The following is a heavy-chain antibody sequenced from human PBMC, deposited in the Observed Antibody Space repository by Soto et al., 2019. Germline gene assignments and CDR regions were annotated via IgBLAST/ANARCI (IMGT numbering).Heavy chain of an antibody. CDR2: ISSSGSTI. J-gene: IGHJ4*02. Sequence: GGSLRLSCAASGFTFSDYYMSWIRQAPGKGLEWVSYISSSGSTIYYADSVKGRFTISRDNAKNSLYLQMNSLRAEDTAVYYCASSYCSSTSCYEFFDYWGQGTLVIVSS. CDR3: ASSYCSSTSCYEFFDY. V-gene: IGHV3-11*01. D-gene: IGHD2-2*01. CDR1: GFTFSDYY.